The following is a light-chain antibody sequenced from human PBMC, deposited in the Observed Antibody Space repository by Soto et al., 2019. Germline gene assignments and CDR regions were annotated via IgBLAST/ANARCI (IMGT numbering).Light chain of an antibody. CDR1: QSISSW. CDR2: DAS. CDR3: QQYNSYWT. Sequence: DIQMTQSPSTLSSSVGYRVTITFRASQSISSWLAWYQQKPGKAPKLLIYDASSLESGVPSRFSGSGSGTEFTLTISSLQPDDFATYYCQQYNSYWTFGQGTKVDIK. J-gene: IGKJ1*01. V-gene: IGKV1-5*01.